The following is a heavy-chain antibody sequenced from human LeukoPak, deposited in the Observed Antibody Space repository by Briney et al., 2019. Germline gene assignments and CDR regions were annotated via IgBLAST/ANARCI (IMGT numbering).Heavy chain of an antibody. CDR3: ARESRDSYGYSLDY. CDR1: GFTFSSYD. Sequence: GGSLRLSCAASGFTFSSYDMHWVRQATGKGLEWVSAIGTAGDTYYPGSVKGRFTISRENAKNSLYLQMNSLRAGDTAVYYCARESRDSYGYSLDYWGQGTLVTVSS. J-gene: IGHJ4*02. D-gene: IGHD5-18*01. CDR2: IGTAGDT. V-gene: IGHV3-13*01.